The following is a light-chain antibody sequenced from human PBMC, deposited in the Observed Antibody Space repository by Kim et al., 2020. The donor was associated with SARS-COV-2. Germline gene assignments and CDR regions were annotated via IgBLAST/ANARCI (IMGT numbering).Light chain of an antibody. CDR3: QQYHAYWT. CDR1: QRINKW. CDR2: DAS. V-gene: IGKV1-5*01. Sequence: IQMTQSPSTLSASVGDRVTITCRASQRINKWLAWYQQKPGTAPKLLIYDASTLESGVPSRFSGIGSETEFTLTISSLQPDDLATYYCQQYHAYWTFGQGTKVEI. J-gene: IGKJ1*01.